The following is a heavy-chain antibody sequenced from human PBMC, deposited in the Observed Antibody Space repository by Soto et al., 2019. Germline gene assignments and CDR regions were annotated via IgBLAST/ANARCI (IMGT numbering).Heavy chain of an antibody. CDR3: ARGDETYCGGDCYKTPYFDY. J-gene: IGHJ4*02. V-gene: IGHV1-18*01. CDR2: ISAYNGNT. Sequence: QVPLVQSGTEVKKPGASVKVSCKASGYTFTSYGISWVRQAPGQGLEWMGWISAYNGNTNYAQKLQGRVTMTTDTSTSTAYMELRSLRSDDTAVYYCARGDETYCGGDCYKTPYFDYWGQGTLVTVSS. D-gene: IGHD2-21*01. CDR1: GYTFTSYG.